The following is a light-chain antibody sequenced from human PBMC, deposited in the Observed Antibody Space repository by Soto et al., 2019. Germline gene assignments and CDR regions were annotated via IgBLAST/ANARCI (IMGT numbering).Light chain of an antibody. V-gene: IGKV3-20*01. CDR3: QQYGSSPLT. J-gene: IGKJ4*01. Sequence: EIVLTQSPVTLSLSPGERATLSCRASQSVSSSYLAWYQPKPGQAPRLLIYGASSRATGIPDRFSGSGSGTDFTLTISRLEPEDFAVYYCQQYGSSPLTFGGGTKVDIK. CDR2: GAS. CDR1: QSVSSSY.